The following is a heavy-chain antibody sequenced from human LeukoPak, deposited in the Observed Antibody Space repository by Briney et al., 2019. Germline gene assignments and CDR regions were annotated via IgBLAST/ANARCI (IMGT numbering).Heavy chain of an antibody. CDR1: GGSISSYY. Sequence: SETLSLTCTVSGGSISSYYWSWIRQPPGKGLEWIGYIYHSGSTNYNPSLKSRVTMSVDKSKNQSSLKLSSVTAADTAVYYCASAEPRGIIWYPYWGQGTLVTVSS. V-gene: IGHV4-59*12. J-gene: IGHJ4*02. D-gene: IGHD6-13*01. CDR3: ASAEPRGIIWYPY. CDR2: IYHSGST.